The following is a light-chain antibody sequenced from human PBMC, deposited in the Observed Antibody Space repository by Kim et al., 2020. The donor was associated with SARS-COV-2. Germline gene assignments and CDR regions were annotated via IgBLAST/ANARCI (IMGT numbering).Light chain of an antibody. CDR2: GKN. J-gene: IGLJ3*02. CDR1: SLRSYY. Sequence: AMGQTVRITCQGYSLRSYYASCYQQKPGQAPVLVIYGKNNRPSGIPDRFSGSSSGNTASLTITGAQAEDEADYYCNSRDSSGNHLVFGGGTQLTVL. CDR3: NSRDSSGNHLV. V-gene: IGLV3-19*01.